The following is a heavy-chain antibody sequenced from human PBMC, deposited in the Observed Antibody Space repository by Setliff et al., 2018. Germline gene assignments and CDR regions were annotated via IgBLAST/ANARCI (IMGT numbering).Heavy chain of an antibody. J-gene: IGHJ4*02. V-gene: IGHV1-18*01. D-gene: IGHD3-22*01. CDR1: GYIFSDYG. Sequence: PAASVKVSCKSSGYIFSDYGITWVRQAPGQGLEWMGWANNNNFNTNYAQKFQGRVTMTIDTSTDTVYMELRSLKSDDTALYYCARINFYVSSGYYYAPDYWGQGTLVTVSS. CDR3: ARINFYVSSGYYYAPDY. CDR2: ANNNNFNT.